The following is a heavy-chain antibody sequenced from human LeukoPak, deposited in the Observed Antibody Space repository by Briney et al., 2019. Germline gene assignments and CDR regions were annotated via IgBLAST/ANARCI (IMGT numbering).Heavy chain of an antibody. V-gene: IGHV3-48*04. CDR2: IRSSSSTI. Sequence: GGSLRLSCAASGFTFSSYSMNWVRQAPGKGLEWVSYIRSSSSTIYYADSVKGRFTISRDNAKNSLYLQMNSLRAEDTAVYYCARSFAYWGQGTLVTVSS. CDR3: ARSFAY. J-gene: IGHJ4*02. CDR1: GFTFSSYS.